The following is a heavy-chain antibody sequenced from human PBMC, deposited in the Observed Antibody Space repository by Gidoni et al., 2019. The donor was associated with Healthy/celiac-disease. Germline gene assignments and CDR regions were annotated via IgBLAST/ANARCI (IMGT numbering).Heavy chain of an antibody. V-gene: IGHV3-23*01. D-gene: IGHD3-22*01. CDR3: AKDEKRSYDPFYYYYGMDV. Sequence: EVQLLESGGGLVQPGGSLRLSCAASGFTFSSYAMSWVRQAPGKGLEWVSAISGSGGSTYYADSVKGRFTISRDNSKNTLYLQMNSLRAEDTAVYYCAKDEKRSYDPFYYYYGMDVWGQGTTVTVSS. J-gene: IGHJ6*02. CDR2: ISGSGGST. CDR1: GFTFSSYA.